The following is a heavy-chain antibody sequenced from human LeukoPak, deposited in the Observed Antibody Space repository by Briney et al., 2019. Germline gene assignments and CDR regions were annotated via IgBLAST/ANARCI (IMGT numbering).Heavy chain of an antibody. J-gene: IGHJ5*02. CDR2: IFHSGST. Sequence: SETLSLTCTVRTVSDGSISGTGFYWGWIRQPPGKGLEWIGHIFHSGSTYSNPSLKSRVTISVDTSKNQFSLKLSSVTAADTAVYYCARQFLGSYNWFDPWGQGTLVTVSS. V-gene: IGHV4-39*07. CDR3: ARQFLGSYNWFDP. CDR1: DGSISGTGFY. D-gene: IGHD1-26*01.